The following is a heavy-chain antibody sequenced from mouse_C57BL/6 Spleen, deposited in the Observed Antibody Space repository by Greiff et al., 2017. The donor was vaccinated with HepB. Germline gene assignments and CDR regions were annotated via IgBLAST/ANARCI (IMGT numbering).Heavy chain of an antibody. CDR3: ARLGSNAWFAY. CDR2: INPSTGGT. Sequence: VQLQQSGPELVKPGASVKISCKASGYSFTGYYMNWVKQSPEKSLEWIGEINPSTGGTTYNQKFKAKATLTVDKSSSTAYLQLKSLTSEDSAVYYCARLGSNAWFAYWGQGTLVTVSA. J-gene: IGHJ3*01. V-gene: IGHV1-42*01. CDR1: GYSFTGYY. D-gene: IGHD2-5*01.